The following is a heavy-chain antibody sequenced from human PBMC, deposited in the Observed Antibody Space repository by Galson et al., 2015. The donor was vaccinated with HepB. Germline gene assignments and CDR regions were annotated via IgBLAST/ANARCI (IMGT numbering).Heavy chain of an antibody. D-gene: IGHD6-25*01. CDR2: INPSGST. V-gene: IGHV4-34*01. CDR1: GGSFSGYY. Sequence: LSLTCAVYGGSFSGYYWNWIRHPPGKGLEWIGEINPSGSTNYNPSLKSRVTISADTSKNQFSLKLSSVIAADTAVYYCARGGSRAAGVPLWGQGTTVTVSS. J-gene: IGHJ6*02. CDR3: ARGGSRAAGVPL.